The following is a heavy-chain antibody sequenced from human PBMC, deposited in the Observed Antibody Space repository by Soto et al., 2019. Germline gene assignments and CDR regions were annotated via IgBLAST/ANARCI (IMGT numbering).Heavy chain of an antibody. V-gene: IGHV3-30*18. J-gene: IGHJ6*03. CDR1: GFTFSSDG. CDR2: ISYDGSNK. CDR3: AKDSDGDYNYYYYLDV. Sequence: QVQLLESGGGVFQPGRSLRLSCAASGFTFSSDGMHWVRQAPGKGLEWVAVISYDGSNKYYADSVKVRFTISRDNSKNTRDLQMNSLRAEDTAVYYCAKDSDGDYNYYYYLDVWGNGPTVAVAS. D-gene: IGHD4-17*01.